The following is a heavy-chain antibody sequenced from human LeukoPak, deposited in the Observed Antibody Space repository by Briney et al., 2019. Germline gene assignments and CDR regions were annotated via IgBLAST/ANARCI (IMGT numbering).Heavy chain of an antibody. CDR1: GYRFTTYW. Sequence: GESLKISCKASGYRFTTYWIGWVRQMPGKGLGWMGIIDPGDSDTRYTPSFQGQVTISADKSLTTAYLQWNSLKASDTAMYYCARQTAMGRSGDYWGQGTLVTVSS. V-gene: IGHV5-51*01. D-gene: IGHD5-18*01. CDR2: IDPGDSDT. J-gene: IGHJ4*02. CDR3: ARQTAMGRSGDY.